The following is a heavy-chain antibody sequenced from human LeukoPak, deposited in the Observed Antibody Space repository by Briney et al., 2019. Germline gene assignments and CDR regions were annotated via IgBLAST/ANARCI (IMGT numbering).Heavy chain of an antibody. Sequence: SETLSLTCTVSGGSISSDSHYWDWLRQPAGRGLEWVGRIYSSGSTNYNPSLNPSLKSRATISIGTSKNQSSLGLSAVTAADTAVYYCARDGLSDAFDIWGQGTMVTVSS. CDR1: GGSISSDSHY. CDR3: ARDGLSDAFDI. V-gene: IGHV4-61*02. CDR2: IYSSGST. D-gene: IGHD5-12*01. J-gene: IGHJ3*02.